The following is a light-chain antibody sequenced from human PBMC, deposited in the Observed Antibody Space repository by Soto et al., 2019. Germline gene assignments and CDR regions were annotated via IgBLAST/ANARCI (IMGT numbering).Light chain of an antibody. Sequence: EVVLTQSPGTLSLSPGERATLSCRASQSVAANYLAWYQQKRGQAPRLLIYGASSRATGIPDRFSGSGSGTDFTLTISTLQPDDSATYYCQQYNSHSRTFGQGTKVDIK. CDR1: QSVAANY. CDR2: GAS. CDR3: QQYNSHSRT. V-gene: IGKV3-20*01. J-gene: IGKJ1*01.